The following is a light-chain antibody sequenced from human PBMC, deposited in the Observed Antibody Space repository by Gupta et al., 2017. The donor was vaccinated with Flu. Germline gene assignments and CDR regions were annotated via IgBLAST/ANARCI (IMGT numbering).Light chain of an antibody. J-gene: IGKJ4*01. CDR2: AVS. CDR1: QGFSSY. V-gene: IGKV1-9*01. Sequence: DIQLTQSPSFLSASVGDRVTITCRASQGFSSYLAWYQQKPGRAPKLLIYAVSTVESGVPSRFSGSGSGTEFTLTISSRQAEDFATYYCQQRSSSPFTFGRGTEVEIK. CDR3: QQRSSSPFT.